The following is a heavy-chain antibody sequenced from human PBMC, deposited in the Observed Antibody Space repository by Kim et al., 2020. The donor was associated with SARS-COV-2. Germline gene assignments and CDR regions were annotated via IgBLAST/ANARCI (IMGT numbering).Heavy chain of an antibody. D-gene: IGHD1-26*01. V-gene: IGHV3-23*01. CDR3: AKESGSYPPKPNYYYYGMDV. J-gene: IGHJ6*02. Sequence: GGSLRLSCAASGFTFSSYAMSWVRQAPGKGLEWVSAISGSGGSTYYADSVKGRFTISRDNSKNTLYLQMNSLRAEDTAVYYCAKESGSYPPKPNYYYYGMDVWGQGSTVTVSS. CDR2: ISGSGGST. CDR1: GFTFSSYA.